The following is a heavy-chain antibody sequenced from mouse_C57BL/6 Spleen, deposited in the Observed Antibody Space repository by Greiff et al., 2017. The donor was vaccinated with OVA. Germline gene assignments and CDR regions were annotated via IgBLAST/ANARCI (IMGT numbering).Heavy chain of an antibody. CDR1: GYTFTTYP. CDR3: ARGPYYDYDDAMDY. D-gene: IGHD2-4*01. Sequence: QVQLKESGAELVKPGASVKMSCKASGYTFTTYPIEWMKQNHGKSLEWIGNFHPYNDDTKYNEKFKGKATLTVEKSSSTVYLELSRLTSDDSAVYYCARGPYYDYDDAMDYWGQGTSVTVSS. J-gene: IGHJ4*01. V-gene: IGHV1-47*01. CDR2: FHPYNDDT.